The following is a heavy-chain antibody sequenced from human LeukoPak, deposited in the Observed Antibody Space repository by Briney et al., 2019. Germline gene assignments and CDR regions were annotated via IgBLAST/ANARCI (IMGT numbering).Heavy chain of an antibody. CDR2: ISGSGGST. CDR1: GFTFSSYA. J-gene: IGHJ4*02. Sequence: GGSLRLSCAGSGFTFSSYAMSWVRQAPGKGLEWVSGISGSGGSTNYADSVKGRFTISRDNSKDTLYLQMDSLRAEDTAVYYCAEYFGRVLVTDYVDHWGQGTLVTVSS. D-gene: IGHD2-8*02. CDR3: AEYFGRVLVTDYVDH. V-gene: IGHV3-23*01.